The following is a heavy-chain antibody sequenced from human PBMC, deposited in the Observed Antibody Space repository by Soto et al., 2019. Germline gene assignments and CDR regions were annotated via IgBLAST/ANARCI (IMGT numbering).Heavy chain of an antibody. CDR3: ARWGHDCSSTSCQLGYYYYYGMDV. D-gene: IGHD2-2*01. CDR2: IYYSGST. CDR1: GGSISSGGYY. Sequence: KPSETLSLTCTVSGGSISSGGYYWSWIRQHPGKGLEWIGYIYYSGSTYYNPSLKSRVTISVDTSKNQFSLKLSSVTAADTAVYYCARWGHDCSSTSCQLGYYYYYGMDVWGQGTTVTVSS. J-gene: IGHJ6*02. V-gene: IGHV4-31*03.